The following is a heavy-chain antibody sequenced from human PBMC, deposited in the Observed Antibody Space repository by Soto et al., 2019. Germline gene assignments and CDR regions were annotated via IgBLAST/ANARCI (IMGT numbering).Heavy chain of an antibody. CDR1: GGSISSGDYC. V-gene: IGHV4-30-4*01. CDR2: ILYSGTT. Sequence: SETLSLTCTVSGGSISSGDYCWSWIRQPPGKGLEWIGYILYSGTTNYNPSLESRLTISVDTSKNQFSLKLTSVTAADTAVYYCARNGALDYWGRGTLVTV. J-gene: IGHJ4*02. CDR3: ARNGALDY. D-gene: IGHD2-8*01.